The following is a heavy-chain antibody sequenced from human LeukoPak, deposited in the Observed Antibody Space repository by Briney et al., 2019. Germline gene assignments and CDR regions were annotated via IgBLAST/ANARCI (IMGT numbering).Heavy chain of an antibody. CDR3: AKPFHFGGGAFHI. J-gene: IGHJ3*02. D-gene: IGHD3-10*01. CDR1: GFTFSSYE. V-gene: IGHV3-23*01. Sequence: GGSLRLSCAASGFTFSSYEMNWVRQAPGKGLEWVSVISAGGSTIYYADSVKGRFTISRDNSKNTLYLQMSSLRAEDTAVYYCAKPFHFGGGAFHIWGQGTMVTVSS. CDR2: ISAGGSTI.